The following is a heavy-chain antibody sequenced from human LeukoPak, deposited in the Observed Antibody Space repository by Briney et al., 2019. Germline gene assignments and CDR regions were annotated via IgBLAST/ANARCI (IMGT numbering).Heavy chain of an antibody. D-gene: IGHD3-10*01. CDR1: GGSISTYY. Sequence: SETLSLTCTVFGGSISTYYWTWIRQPPGKGLEWIGYNHYTGSTNHNPSLKSRVTMSVDTSKNQFPLKLSSVTAADTAVYYCARGRSGGDWFDSWGQGTLVTVSS. CDR2: NHYTGST. V-gene: IGHV4-59*01. J-gene: IGHJ5*01. CDR3: ARGRSGGDWFDS.